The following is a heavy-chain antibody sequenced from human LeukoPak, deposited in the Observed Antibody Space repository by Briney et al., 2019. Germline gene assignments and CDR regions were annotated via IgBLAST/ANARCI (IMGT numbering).Heavy chain of an antibody. J-gene: IGHJ4*02. CDR2: IYSGGST. CDR3: ARGGCSSTSCHVGY. V-gene: IGHV3-66*01. D-gene: IGHD2-2*01. Sequence: PGGSLRLSCAASGFTVSSNYMSWVRQAPGKELEWVSVIYSGGSTYYADSVKGRFTISRDNSKNTLYLQMNSLRAEDTAVYYCARGGCSSTSCHVGYWGQGTLVTVSS. CDR1: GFTVSSNY.